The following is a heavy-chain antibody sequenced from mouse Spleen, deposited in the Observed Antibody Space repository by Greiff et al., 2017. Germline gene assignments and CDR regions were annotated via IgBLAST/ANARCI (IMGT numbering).Heavy chain of an antibody. D-gene: IGHD1-1*01. Sequence: DVKLVESGGGLVKPGGSLKLSCAASGFTFSSYAMSWVRQTPEKRLEWVATISDGGSYTYYPDNVKGRFTISRDNAKNNLYLQMSHLKSEDTAMYYCARVPHYYGSSYVDYWGQGTTLTVSS. V-gene: IGHV5-4*03. CDR3: ARVPHYYGSSYVDY. J-gene: IGHJ2*01. CDR1: GFTFSSYA. CDR2: ISDGGSYT.